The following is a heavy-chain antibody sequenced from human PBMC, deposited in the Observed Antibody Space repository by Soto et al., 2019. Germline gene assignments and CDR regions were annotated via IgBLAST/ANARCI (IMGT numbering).Heavy chain of an antibody. J-gene: IGHJ6*02. Sequence: ASVKVSCKASGYTFAAYYLPWVRQAPGQGLEWMGWIDPDSGDTKYTQKFQGRVTMTRDTSISTAYMELTSLRSDDTAMYYCARDRSALVKGLYYYGMDVWGLGTTVTVSS. D-gene: IGHD5-18*01. CDR3: ARDRSALVKGLYYYGMDV. CDR1: GYTFAAYY. V-gene: IGHV1-2*02. CDR2: IDPDSGDT.